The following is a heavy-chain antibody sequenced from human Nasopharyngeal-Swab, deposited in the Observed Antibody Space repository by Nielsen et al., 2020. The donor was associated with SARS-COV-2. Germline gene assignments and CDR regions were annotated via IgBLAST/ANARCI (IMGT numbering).Heavy chain of an antibody. V-gene: IGHV5-10-1*01. CDR1: GYSFATYW. D-gene: IGHD1-1*01. CDR2: IDPSDSYS. Sequence: GGSLRLSCKASGYSFATYWITWVRQMSGRGLEWMGRIDPSDSYSMYSPSFQGHVTFSADKSTSTAFPEWSSLKASDTAMYYCVGHSSTGTYAFANWGQGTLVTVSS. CDR3: VGHSSTGTYAFAN. J-gene: IGHJ4*02.